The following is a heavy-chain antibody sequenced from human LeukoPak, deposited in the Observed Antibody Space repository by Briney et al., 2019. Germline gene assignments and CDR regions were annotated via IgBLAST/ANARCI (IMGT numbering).Heavy chain of an antibody. V-gene: IGHV4-39*07. CDR2: IYYGGST. CDR3: ARKSGNLYYYYGMDV. J-gene: IGHJ6*02. Sequence: SETLSLTCTVSGGSISSSSYYWVWIRQPPGKGLEWIGNIYYGGSTYYNPSLKSRVTISVDTSKNQFSLKLSSVTAADTAVYYCARKSGNLYYYYGMDVWGQGTTVTVSS. D-gene: IGHD1-1*01. CDR1: GGSISSSSYY.